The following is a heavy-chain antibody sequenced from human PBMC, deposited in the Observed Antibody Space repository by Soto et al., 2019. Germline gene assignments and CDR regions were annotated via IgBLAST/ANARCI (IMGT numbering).Heavy chain of an antibody. Sequence: SETLSLTCTVSGDSISTYYWIWIRQPPGKGLEWIGYIHQSGSTNSSPSLKSRVTISVDTSKSQFSLKMTSVTAADTAVYYCARGYSGSYGRWFDSWGQGTLVTVS. J-gene: IGHJ5*01. V-gene: IGHV4-59*01. CDR2: IHQSGST. CDR1: GDSISTYY. D-gene: IGHD1-26*01. CDR3: ARGYSGSYGRWFDS.